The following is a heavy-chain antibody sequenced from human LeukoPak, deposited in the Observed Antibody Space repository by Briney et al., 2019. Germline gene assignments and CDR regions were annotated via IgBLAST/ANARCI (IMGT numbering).Heavy chain of an antibody. V-gene: IGHV4-31*03. CDR2: IYYSGST. D-gene: IGHD6-19*01. Sequence: PSETLSLTCTVSGGSVSSGDYYWSWIRQLPGKGLEWIGYIYYSGSTYYNPSLKSRLTISVDTSKNQFSLKLSSVTAADTAVYYCGRRRGNTSAFKGYYFDYGGQGPLVTVSS. CDR1: GGSVSSGDYY. J-gene: IGHJ4*02. CDR3: GRRRGNTSAFKGYYFDY.